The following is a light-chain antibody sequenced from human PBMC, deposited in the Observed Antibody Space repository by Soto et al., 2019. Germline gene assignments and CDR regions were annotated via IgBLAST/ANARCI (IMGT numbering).Light chain of an antibody. Sequence: ESVLTQSPAALSFSPGQRPTVSCRPSQSVGSSLAWYQQKPGQAPRLLIYDASNRATGIPARFSGSGSGTDFTLTISSLEPEDFAVYYCQQRSNWPPITFGQGTRLEIK. CDR1: QSVGSS. CDR3: QQRSNWPPIT. V-gene: IGKV3-11*01. CDR2: DAS. J-gene: IGKJ5*01.